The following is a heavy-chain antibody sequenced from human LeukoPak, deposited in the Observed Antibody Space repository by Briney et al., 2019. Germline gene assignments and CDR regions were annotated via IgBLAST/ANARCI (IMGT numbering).Heavy chain of an antibody. D-gene: IGHD2-2*01. V-gene: IGHV3-7*01. CDR1: GFTFSSYW. CDR2: IKQDGSEK. J-gene: IGHJ6*03. CDR3: ARVYQIPIYYYYMDV. Sequence: GGSLRLSCAASGFTFSSYWMSWVRQAPGKGLEWVANIKQDGSEKYYVDSVKGRFTISRDNAKNSLYLQMNSLRAEDTAVYYCARVYQIPIYYYYMDVWGKGTTVTVSS.